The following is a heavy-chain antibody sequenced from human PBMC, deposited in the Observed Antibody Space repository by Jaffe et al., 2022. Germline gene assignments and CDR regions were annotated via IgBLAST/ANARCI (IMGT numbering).Heavy chain of an antibody. V-gene: IGHV2-5*02. CDR1: GFSLSTSGVG. Sequence: QITLKESGPTLVTPTQTLTLTCTFSGFSLSTSGVGVGWIRQPPGQALEWLALIYWDDDKRYSPSLRSRLTITKDTSKDHVVLTMTNMDPVDTATYYCAHREVDYSVSPPFYYFDYWGQGTLVTVSS. CDR3: AHREVDYSVSPPFYYFDY. CDR2: IYWDDDK. J-gene: IGHJ4*02. D-gene: IGHD4-4*01.